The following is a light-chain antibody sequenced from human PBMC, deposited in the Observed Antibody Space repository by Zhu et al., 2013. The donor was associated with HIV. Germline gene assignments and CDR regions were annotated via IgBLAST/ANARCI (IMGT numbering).Light chain of an antibody. CDR3: GSWDNGLGV. CDR2: DNN. J-gene: IGLJ2*01. CDR1: SSNIGSNT. V-gene: IGLV1-51*01. Sequence: QSVLTQPPSVSAAPGQRVTISCSGTSSNIGSNTVSWYQQFPGTASKLLIFDNNKRPSGIPDRFSGSKSGTSATLGITGLQTGDEADYYCGSWDNGLGVFGGGTKLTVL.